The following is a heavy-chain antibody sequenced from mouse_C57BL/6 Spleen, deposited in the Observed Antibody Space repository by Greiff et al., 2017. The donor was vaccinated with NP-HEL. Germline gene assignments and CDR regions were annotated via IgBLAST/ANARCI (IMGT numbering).Heavy chain of an antibody. V-gene: IGHV7-3*01. J-gene: IGHJ4*01. CDR2: IRNKANGYTT. CDR3: ARDYDNYAMDY. CDR1: GFTFTDYY. D-gene: IGHD2-12*01. Sequence: EVMLVESGGGLVQPGGSLSLSCAASGFTFTDYYMSWVRQPPGKALEWLGFIRNKANGYTTEYSASVKGRFTISRDNSQSIRYLQMNALRAEDSATYYCARDYDNYAMDYWGQGTSVTVSS.